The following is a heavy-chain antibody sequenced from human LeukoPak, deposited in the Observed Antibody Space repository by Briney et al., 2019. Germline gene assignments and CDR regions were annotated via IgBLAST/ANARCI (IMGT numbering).Heavy chain of an antibody. CDR2: IRSDARDK. D-gene: IGHD2-15*01. V-gene: IGHV3-74*01. CDR1: GFTFSNDW. J-gene: IGHJ4*02. Sequence: GGSLSLSCAASGFTFSNDWMHWVRHAPGKGLVWVSCIRSDARDKRYADFVKGRFTISRDNAENTLYLEMHSLRVEDSGVYYCARDSAECSGGSCYLVNWGQGTLVTVSS. CDR3: ARDSAECSGGSCYLVN.